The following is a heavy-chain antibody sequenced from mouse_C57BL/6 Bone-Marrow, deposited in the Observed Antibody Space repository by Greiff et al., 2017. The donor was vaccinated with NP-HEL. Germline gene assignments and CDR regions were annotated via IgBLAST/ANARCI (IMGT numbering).Heavy chain of an antibody. CDR3: ASLIYYYAYFDY. V-gene: IGHV1-81*01. CDR1: GYTFTSYG. D-gene: IGHD1-1*01. Sequence: QVQLQQSGAELARPGASVKLSCKASGYTFTSYGISWVKQRTGQGLEWIGEIYPRSGNTYYNEKFKGKATLTADKSSSTAYMEIRSLTSEDSAVYFCASLIYYYAYFDYWGQGTTLTVSS. J-gene: IGHJ2*01. CDR2: IYPRSGNT.